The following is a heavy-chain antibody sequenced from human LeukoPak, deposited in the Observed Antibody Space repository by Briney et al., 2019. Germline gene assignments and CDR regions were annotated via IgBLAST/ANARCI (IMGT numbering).Heavy chain of an antibody. Sequence: GGSLRLSCAASAFTFSNYAMIWVRQAPGMGLEWVSAITGSAISTYYADSVKGRFTISRDNSINTLYLQMNGLRVEDTAVYYCAKVALEGTYARASSNFDYWGHGTLVTVSS. D-gene: IGHD3-16*01. CDR2: ITGSAIST. V-gene: IGHV3-23*01. CDR3: AKVALEGTYARASSNFDY. J-gene: IGHJ4*01. CDR1: AFTFSNYA.